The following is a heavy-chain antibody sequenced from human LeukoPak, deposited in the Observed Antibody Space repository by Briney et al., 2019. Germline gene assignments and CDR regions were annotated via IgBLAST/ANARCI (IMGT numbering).Heavy chain of an antibody. CDR1: GFTFTGYG. D-gene: IGHD6-6*01. CDR3: ARGVWSSSGYYMDV. CDR2: ISYDGTNK. Sequence: PGRSLRLSCAASGFTFTGYGMHWVRQAPGKGLEWVAVISYDGTNKYYADSVKGRFTISRDNSKNTLCLQMNSLRAEDTAVYYCARGVWSSSGYYMDVWGKGTTVTVSS. J-gene: IGHJ6*03. V-gene: IGHV3-33*01.